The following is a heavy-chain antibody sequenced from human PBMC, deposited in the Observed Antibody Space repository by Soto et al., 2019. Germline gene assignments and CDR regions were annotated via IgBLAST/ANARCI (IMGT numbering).Heavy chain of an antibody. D-gene: IGHD1-26*01. Sequence: GGSLRLSCAASGFTFSSYSMNWVRQAPGKGLEWVSSIGSSSSYIYYADSVKGRFTISRDNAKNSLYLQMNSLRAEDTAVYYCARDQEVGATVPEYYYYYGMDVWGQGTTVTVSS. CDR1: GFTFSSYS. V-gene: IGHV3-21*01. CDR2: IGSSSSYI. CDR3: ARDQEVGATVPEYYYYYGMDV. J-gene: IGHJ6*02.